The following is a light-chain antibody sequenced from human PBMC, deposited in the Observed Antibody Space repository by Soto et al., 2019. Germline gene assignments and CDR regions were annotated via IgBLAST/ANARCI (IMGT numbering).Light chain of an antibody. CDR2: EVT. J-gene: IGLJ2*01. Sequence: QSALTQPASVSGSPGQSITISCSGVIGDFGTNDVVSWYQQDPGRAPKLIIYEVTRRPSGVSNRFSGSYSANTASLTISDLQADDGSVYYCCSYAGGGTYVFGGGTKLTVL. CDR1: IGDFGTNDV. CDR3: CSYAGGGTYV. V-gene: IGLV2-23*02.